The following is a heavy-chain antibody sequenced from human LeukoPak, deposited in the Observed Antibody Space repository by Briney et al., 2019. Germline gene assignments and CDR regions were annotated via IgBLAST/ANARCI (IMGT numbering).Heavy chain of an antibody. D-gene: IGHD4-11*01. CDR1: GGSISSSDYY. CDR3: ARTIAVTVTFDY. V-gene: IGHV4-31*03. J-gene: IGHJ4*02. Sequence: SETLSLTCTVSGGSISSSDYYWTWIRQLPGTGLEWIGYISYSGSTHYSPSLESRVTMSLDTSKNQFSLKLTSVTAADTAVYYCARTIAVTVTFDYWGRGARVTVSS. CDR2: ISYSGST.